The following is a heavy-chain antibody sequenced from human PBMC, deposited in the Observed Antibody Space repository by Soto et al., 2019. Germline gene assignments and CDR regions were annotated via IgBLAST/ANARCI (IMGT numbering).Heavy chain of an antibody. D-gene: IGHD6-13*01. J-gene: IGHJ6*02. V-gene: IGHV4-59*01. CDR3: ASINPLAAEYYYYGMDV. CDR2: IYYSGST. CDR1: GGSISSYY. Sequence: SETLSLTCTVSGGSISSYYRSWIRQPPGKGLEWIGYIYYSGSTNYNPSLKSRVTISVDTSKNQFSLKLSSVTAADTAVYYCASINPLAAEYYYYGMDVWGQGTTVTVSS.